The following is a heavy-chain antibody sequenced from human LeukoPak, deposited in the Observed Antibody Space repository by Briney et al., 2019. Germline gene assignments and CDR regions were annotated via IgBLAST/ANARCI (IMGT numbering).Heavy chain of an antibody. V-gene: IGHV4-34*01. CDR2: INHSGST. CDR3: ARLKTQSKWFDP. CDR1: GGSFSGYY. J-gene: IGHJ5*02. Sequence: NPSETLSLTCAVYGGSFSGYYWSWIRQPPGKGLEWIGEINHSGSTNYNPSLKSRVTISVDTSKNQFSLKLNSVTAADTAVYYCARLKTQSKWFDPWGQGTLVTVSS.